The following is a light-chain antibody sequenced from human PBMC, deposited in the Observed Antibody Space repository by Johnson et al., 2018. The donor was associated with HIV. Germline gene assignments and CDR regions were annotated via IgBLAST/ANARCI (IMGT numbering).Light chain of an antibody. Sequence: QLVLTQPPSVSAAPGQKVTISCSGSSSNIGNNYVSWYQQLPGTAPKLLIYENNKRPSGIPDRFSGSKSGTSATLGITGLQTGDEAYYYCGTWDTSLSAGGVFGTGTKVTVL. V-gene: IGLV1-51*02. CDR3: GTWDTSLSAGGV. J-gene: IGLJ1*01. CDR2: ENN. CDR1: SSNIGNNY.